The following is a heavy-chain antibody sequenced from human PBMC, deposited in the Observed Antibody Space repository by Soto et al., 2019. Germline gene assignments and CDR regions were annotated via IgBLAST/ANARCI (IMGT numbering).Heavy chain of an antibody. J-gene: IGHJ3*02. D-gene: IGHD1-26*01. V-gene: IGHV4-39*07. CDR3: ARAVVGAGAFDI. Sequence: SETLSLTCTVSGGSISSSSYYWGWIRQPPGKGLEWIGSIYYSGSTYYNPSLKSRVTISVDTSKNQFSLKLSSVTAADTAVYYCARAVVGAGAFDILGQGTMVTVSS. CDR2: IYYSGST. CDR1: GGSISSSSYY.